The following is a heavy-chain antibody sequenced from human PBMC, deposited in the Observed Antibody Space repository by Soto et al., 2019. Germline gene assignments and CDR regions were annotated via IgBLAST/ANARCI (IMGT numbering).Heavy chain of an antibody. Sequence: EVQLLESGGGLVQPGGSLRLSCAASGFTFSSYTMSWVRQAPGKGLEWVSTISGRGGTTYYADSVKGRFTISRDNSKNTLYLQMNSLRAEDTAVYYCAKDRYDSSGYFFTDYWGQGTLVTVSS. D-gene: IGHD3-22*01. CDR1: GFTFSSYT. CDR3: AKDRYDSSGYFFTDY. J-gene: IGHJ4*02. V-gene: IGHV3-23*01. CDR2: ISGRGGTT.